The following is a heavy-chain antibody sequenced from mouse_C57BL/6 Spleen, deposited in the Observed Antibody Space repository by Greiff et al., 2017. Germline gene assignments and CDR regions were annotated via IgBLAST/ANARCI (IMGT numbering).Heavy chain of an antibody. Sequence: EVKLVESGGGLVKPGGSLKLSCAASGFTFSDYGMHWVRQAPEKGLEWVAYISSGSSTIYYADTVKGRFTISRDNAKNTLFLQMTSLRSEDTAMYYCAKDLGRGSWFAYWGQGTLVTVSA. CDR1: GFTFSDYG. J-gene: IGHJ3*01. D-gene: IGHD4-1*01. V-gene: IGHV5-17*01. CDR3: AKDLGRGSWFAY. CDR2: ISSGSSTI.